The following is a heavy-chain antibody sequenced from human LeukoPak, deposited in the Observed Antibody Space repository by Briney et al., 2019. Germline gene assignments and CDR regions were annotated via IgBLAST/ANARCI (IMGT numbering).Heavy chain of an antibody. D-gene: IGHD6-13*01. Sequence: PSETLSLTCAVYGGSFSGYYWSWIRQPPGKGLEWIGEINHSGSTNYNPSLKSRVIISIDTSKNQFSLELTSVTAADTAVYYCARGVSVLRAWYGSGYYYYMDVWGTGTTVTVSS. J-gene: IGHJ6*03. V-gene: IGHV4-34*01. CDR3: ARGVSVLRAWYGSGYYYYMDV. CDR1: GGSFSGYY. CDR2: INHSGST.